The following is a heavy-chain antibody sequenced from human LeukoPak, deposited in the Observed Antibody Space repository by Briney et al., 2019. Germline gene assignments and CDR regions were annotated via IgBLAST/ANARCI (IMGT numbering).Heavy chain of an antibody. CDR3: ARVRGTGYSSGWYLIDY. CDR2: VIPIFGTA. J-gene: IGHJ4*02. V-gene: IGHV1-69*05. CDR1: VGTFSSYS. D-gene: IGHD6-19*01. Sequence: ASVKVSCKPSVGTFSSYSISWVRQAPGQGLGWMGRVIPIFGTANYAQKFQGRVTITTDESTSTAYMELSSLRSDDTAVYYCARVRGTGYSSGWYLIDYWGQGTLVTVSS.